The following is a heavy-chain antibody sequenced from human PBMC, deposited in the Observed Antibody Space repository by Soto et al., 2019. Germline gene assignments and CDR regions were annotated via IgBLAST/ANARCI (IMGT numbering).Heavy chain of an antibody. V-gene: IGHV4-59*01. CDR3: AREKTATQDAFDI. Sequence: SETLSLTCTVSGGSISSYYWSWIRQPPGKGLEWIGYIYYSGSTNYNPSLKSRVTISVDTSKNQFSLKLSSVTAADTAVYYCAREKTATQDAFDIWGQGTMVTVSS. CDR2: IYYSGST. CDR1: GGSISSYY. D-gene: IGHD2-21*02. J-gene: IGHJ3*02.